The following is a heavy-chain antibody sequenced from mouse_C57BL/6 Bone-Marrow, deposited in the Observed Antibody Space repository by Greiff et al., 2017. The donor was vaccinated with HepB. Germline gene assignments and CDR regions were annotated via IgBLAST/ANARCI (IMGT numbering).Heavy chain of an antibody. Sequence: DVQLQESGPVLVKPGASVKMSCKASGYTFTDYYMNWVKQSHGKSLEWIGVINPYNGGTSYNQKFKGKATLTVDKSSSTAYMELNSLTSEDSAVYYCARSNYGTWFAYWGQGTRVTVSA. D-gene: IGHD1-1*01. CDR3: ARSNYGTWFAY. V-gene: IGHV1-19*01. CDR1: GYTFTDYY. CDR2: INPYNGGT. J-gene: IGHJ3*01.